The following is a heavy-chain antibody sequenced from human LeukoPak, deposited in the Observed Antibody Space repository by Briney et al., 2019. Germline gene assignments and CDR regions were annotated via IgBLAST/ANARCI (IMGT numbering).Heavy chain of an antibody. D-gene: IGHD3-9*01. V-gene: IGHV3-74*01. Sequence: GGSLRLSCAASGFTFSSYWMHWVRQAPGKGLVWVSRINSDGSSTSYANSVKGRFTISRDNAKNTLYLQMNSLRAEDTAVYYCARGGTIFWRPGMDVWGKGTTVTVSS. CDR2: INSDGSST. J-gene: IGHJ6*04. CDR1: GFTFSSYW. CDR3: ARGGTIFWRPGMDV.